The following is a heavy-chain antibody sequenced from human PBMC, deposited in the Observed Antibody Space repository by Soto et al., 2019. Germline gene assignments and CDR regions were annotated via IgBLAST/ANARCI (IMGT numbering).Heavy chain of an antibody. J-gene: IGHJ6*03. CDR1: GFTFSSYS. CDR3: ARGNEKVQHYYYYYMDV. V-gene: IGHV3-21*01. Sequence: EVQLVESGGGLVKPWGSLRLSCAASGFTFSSYSMNWVRQAPGKGLEWVSSISSSSSYIYYAGSVKGRFTISRDNAKNSLYLQMNSLRAEDTAVYYCARGNEKVQHYYYYYMDVWGKGTAVTV. D-gene: IGHD1-1*01. CDR2: ISSSSSYI.